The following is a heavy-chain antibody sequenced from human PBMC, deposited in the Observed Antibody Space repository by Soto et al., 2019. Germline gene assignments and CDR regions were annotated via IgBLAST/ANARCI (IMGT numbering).Heavy chain of an antibody. CDR2: ISTAGDT. J-gene: IGHJ4*02. CDR3: ARGRDSGLYYFDY. Sequence: EVQLVESGGDLVQPGGSLRLSCAASGLTFSDYDMHWVRQVTGKGLEWVSTISTAGDTYYPGSVKGRFTISRENAKNSFVLQMNSLRADDTAVYYCARGRDSGLYYFDYWGQGTLVTGSS. CDR1: GLTFSDYD. D-gene: IGHD2-21*01. V-gene: IGHV3-13*01.